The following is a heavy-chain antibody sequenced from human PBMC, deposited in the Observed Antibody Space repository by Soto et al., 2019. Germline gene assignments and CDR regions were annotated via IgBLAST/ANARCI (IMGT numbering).Heavy chain of an antibody. CDR1: GFTFSSYA. D-gene: IGHD2-2*01. J-gene: IGHJ2*01. Sequence: EVQLLESGGGLVQPGGSLRLSCAASGFTFSSYAMSWVRQAPGKGLEWVSAIRSSGAGTYHANSVKGRFTISRDNSKNTLHLQMDSLTAEDTAIYYCAKPYCSSASCYEVYWYFDLWGRGTLVTVSS. CDR3: AKPYCSSASCYEVYWYFDL. CDR2: IRSSGAGT. V-gene: IGHV3-23*01.